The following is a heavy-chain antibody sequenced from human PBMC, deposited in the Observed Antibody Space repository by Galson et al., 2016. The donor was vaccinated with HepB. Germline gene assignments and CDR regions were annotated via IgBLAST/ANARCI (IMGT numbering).Heavy chain of an antibody. CDR1: GFTFSTYY. Sequence: SLRLSCAASGFTFSTYYMHWIRQASGKGLVWVSRLNGNGRNTDYADSVKGRFTISRDNAKNSLYLEMNSLRVEDTAVYYCAEGGWSSSWYWRNWGQGTLVTVSS. CDR3: AEGGWSSSWYWRN. D-gene: IGHD6-13*01. J-gene: IGHJ4*02. V-gene: IGHV3-74*01. CDR2: LNGNGRNT.